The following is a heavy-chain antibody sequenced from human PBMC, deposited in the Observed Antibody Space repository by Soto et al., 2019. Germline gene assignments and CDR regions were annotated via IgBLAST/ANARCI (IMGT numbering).Heavy chain of an antibody. CDR1: GFTFSRYG. J-gene: IGHJ4*02. D-gene: IGHD3-22*01. V-gene: IGHV3-33*01. Sequence: PGGSLRLSCAASGFTFSRYGMHWVRQAPGKGLEWVAVIWYDGSNKYYADSVKGRFTISRDNSKNTLYLQMNSLRAEDTAMYKCARDHSIVPYYFDYWGQGTLVTVSS. CDR3: ARDHSIVPYYFDY. CDR2: IWYDGSNK.